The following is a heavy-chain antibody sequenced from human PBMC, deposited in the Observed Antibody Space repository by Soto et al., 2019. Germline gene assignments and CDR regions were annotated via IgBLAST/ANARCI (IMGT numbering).Heavy chain of an antibody. CDR1: GFTISSNW. CDR3: ATVFDY. CDR2: IDDEGSGT. J-gene: IGHJ4*02. Sequence: EVQLVESGGDLVQPGGSLRLSCAASGFTISSNWMHWVRQAPGKGLVWVSRIDDEGSGTSYADSVKGRFTISRDVAKTTVYLQMNSLRVEDTAVYYCATVFDYWGQGTPVTVSS. V-gene: IGHV3-74*01.